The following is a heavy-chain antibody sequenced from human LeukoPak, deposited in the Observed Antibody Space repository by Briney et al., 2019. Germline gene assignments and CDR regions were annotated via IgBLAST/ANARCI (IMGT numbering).Heavy chain of an antibody. CDR1: GFTFTSYA. CDR3: AKGSGLPHYPWGY. Sequence: PGGSLRLSCAASGFTFTSYAMSWVRQAPGKGLEWVSVISGSGGSTYYADSVKGRFTISRDNSKNTLYLQMNSLRAEDTAVYYCAKGSGLPHYPWGYWGQGTLVTVSS. D-gene: IGHD3/OR15-3a*01. CDR2: ISGSGGST. V-gene: IGHV3-23*01. J-gene: IGHJ4*02.